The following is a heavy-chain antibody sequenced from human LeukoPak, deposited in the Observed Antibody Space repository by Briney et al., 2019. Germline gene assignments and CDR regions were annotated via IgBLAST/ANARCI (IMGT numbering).Heavy chain of an antibody. CDR3: AKDRICTNGVCFFDY. J-gene: IGHJ4*02. Sequence: GGSLRLSCAASGFTFSSYAMSWVRQAPGKGLEWVSAISGSGGSTYFADSVKGRFTISRDNSKNTLYLQMNSPRAEDTAVYYCAKDRICTNGVCFFDYWGQGTLVTVSS. CDR1: GFTFSSYA. D-gene: IGHD2-8*01. V-gene: IGHV3-23*01. CDR2: ISGSGGST.